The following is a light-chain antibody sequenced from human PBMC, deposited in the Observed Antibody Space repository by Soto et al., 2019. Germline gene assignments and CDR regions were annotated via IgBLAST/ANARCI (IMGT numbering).Light chain of an antibody. V-gene: IGKV3D-15*01. CDR1: QNISNY. CDR3: QQYNNWPQT. Sequence: EIVLTHSPGTLSLSPCEGATLSCRASQNISNYLIWYQQKPGQAPRLLIYDVSNRATGIPARFSGSGSGTEFTLTISSLQSEDFAVYYCQQYNNWPQTFGQGTKVDIK. CDR2: DVS. J-gene: IGKJ1*01.